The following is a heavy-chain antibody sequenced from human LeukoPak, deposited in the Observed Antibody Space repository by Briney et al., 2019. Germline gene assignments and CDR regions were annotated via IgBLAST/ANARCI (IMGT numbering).Heavy chain of an antibody. CDR2: ISGSGGST. V-gene: IGHV3-23*01. D-gene: IGHD3-22*01. J-gene: IGHJ4*02. Sequence: GGSLRLSCAASGFTFSSYAMSWVRQAPGKGLEWVSAISGSGGSTYYADSVKGRFTISRDNSKNTLYLQMNSLRAEDTAVYYCAKRGPRHYDSSGYYFDYWGQGTLVTVSS. CDR3: AKRGPRHYDSSGYYFDY. CDR1: GFTFSSYA.